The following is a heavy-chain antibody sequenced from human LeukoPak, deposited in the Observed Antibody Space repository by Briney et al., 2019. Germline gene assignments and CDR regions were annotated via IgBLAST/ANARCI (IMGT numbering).Heavy chain of an antibody. J-gene: IGHJ4*02. Sequence: PGGSLRLSCAASGFTVSSNYMSWVRQAPGKGLEWVSVIYSGGSTYYADSVKGRFTISRDNSKNTLYLQMNSLRAEDTAVYYCARSQTTALRYFDWLLLDYWGQGTLVTVSS. V-gene: IGHV3-53*01. D-gene: IGHD3-9*01. CDR3: ARSQTTALRYFDWLLLDY. CDR1: GFTVSSNY. CDR2: IYSGGST.